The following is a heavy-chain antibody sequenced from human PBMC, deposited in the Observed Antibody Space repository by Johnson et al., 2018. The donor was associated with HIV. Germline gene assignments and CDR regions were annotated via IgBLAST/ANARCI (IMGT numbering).Heavy chain of an antibody. CDR2: ISTSGGTL. CDR1: GFIFNDYY. CDR3: ARRMVVGYHALDF. V-gene: IGHV3-11*04. Sequence: QEKLVESGGGLVKAGGSLRLSCAASGFIFNDYYMSWIRQAPGKGLELLSYISTSGGTLYYADSVKDRFTIFRDNAKSSLYLQMNSLRVEDTAIYYCARRMVVGYHALDFWGQGTVVSVPS. J-gene: IGHJ3*01. D-gene: IGHD2-21*01.